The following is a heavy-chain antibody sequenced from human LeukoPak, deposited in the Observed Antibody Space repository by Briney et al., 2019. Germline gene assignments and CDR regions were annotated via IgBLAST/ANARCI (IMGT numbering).Heavy chain of an antibody. Sequence: ASVKGSCKASGCTFTSYGISWVRQAPGQGLEWMGWISAYNGNTNYAQKLQGRVTMTTDTSTSTAYMELRSLRSDDTAVYYCARVPYYDILTGYSGPWGQGTLVTVSS. J-gene: IGHJ5*02. D-gene: IGHD3-9*01. CDR3: ARVPYYDILTGYSGP. CDR2: ISAYNGNT. V-gene: IGHV1-18*01. CDR1: GCTFTSYG.